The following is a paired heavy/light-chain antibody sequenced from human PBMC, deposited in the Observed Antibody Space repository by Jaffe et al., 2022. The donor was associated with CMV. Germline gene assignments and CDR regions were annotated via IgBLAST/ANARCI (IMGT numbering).Light chain of an antibody. Sequence: SYVLTQPPSVSVAPGKTARISCGGDNIGSRSVHWYQQKPGQAPVLVISYDGDRPSGIPERFSGSNSGNTATLTVSRVEAGDEADYYCQVWDSSSDHRVFGGGTKLTVL. CDR3: QVWDSSSDHRV. J-gene: IGLJ3*02. CDR2: YDG. CDR1: NIGSRS. V-gene: IGLV3-21*04.
Heavy chain of an antibody. CDR1: GFIFTNYY. J-gene: IGHJ4*02. Sequence: QVQLVESGGGSVKPGGSLRLSCTTSGFIFTNYYMSWIRQAPGKGLEWVSYIDTTSDTIYHADSVKGRFTMSRDNAEKSIYLQMDSLRAEDTAVYYCARGLRIAAGVDYWGQGTLVTVSS. V-gene: IGHV3-11*01. D-gene: IGHD6-13*01. CDR2: IDTTSDTI. CDR3: ARGLRIAAGVDY.